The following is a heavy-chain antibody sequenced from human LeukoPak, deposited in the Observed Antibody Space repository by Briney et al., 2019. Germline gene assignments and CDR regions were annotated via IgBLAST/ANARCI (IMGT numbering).Heavy chain of an antibody. CDR2: ISGSGGST. Sequence: GGSLRLSCAASGFAFSSYAMSWVRQAPGKGLEWVSAISGSGGSTYYADSVKGRFTISRDNAKNTLYLQMNSLRAEDTAIYYCAGDIRNYYFDYWGQGTLVTVSS. J-gene: IGHJ4*02. CDR1: GFAFSSYA. D-gene: IGHD2-15*01. V-gene: IGHV3-23*01. CDR3: AGDIRNYYFDY.